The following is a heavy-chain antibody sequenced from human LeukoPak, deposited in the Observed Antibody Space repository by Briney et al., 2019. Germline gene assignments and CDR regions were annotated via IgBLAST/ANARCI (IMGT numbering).Heavy chain of an antibody. CDR1: GFTVSTNY. V-gene: IGHV3-53*01. D-gene: IGHD3-3*01. CDR3: ARDGLVQYFDY. J-gene: IGHJ4*02. CDR2: IYTGGNT. Sequence: GGSPRLSCAASGFTVSTNYMSWVRQAPGKGLEWVSVIYTGGNTYYADSVKGRFTISRDNSKNTLYLQMNSLRAEDTAVYYCARDGLVQYFDYWGQGTLVTVSS.